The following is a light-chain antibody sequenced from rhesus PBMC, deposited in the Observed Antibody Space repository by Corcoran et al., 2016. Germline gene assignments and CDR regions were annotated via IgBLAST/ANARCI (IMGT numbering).Light chain of an antibody. J-gene: IGKJ3*01. V-gene: IGKV1-74*01. CDR1: ENVNNY. CDR3: QHGYGTPFS. CDR2: KAS. Sequence: DIQMTQSPSSLSASVGDRVTISCRASENVNNYLNWYKQKPGKAPKLLINKASTLQSGVPSRFSGSGSGTDYTFTISSLQPEDVATYYCQHGYGTPFSFGPGTKLDIK.